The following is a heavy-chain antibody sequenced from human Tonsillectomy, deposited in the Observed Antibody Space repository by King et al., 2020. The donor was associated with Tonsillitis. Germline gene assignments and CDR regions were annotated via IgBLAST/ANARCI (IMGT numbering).Heavy chain of an antibody. J-gene: IGHJ4*02. CDR1: GYSFTSYW. V-gene: IGHV5-51*01. Sequence: QLVQSGAEVKKPGESLKISCKGSGYSFTSYWSGLVRQMPGKGLECMGIIYPGDADTRYSPSFQGQFTISADKSLSTAYLQWSSLKASDTAMYYCARPRHCGGDCYSHYYFDYWGQGTLVTVSS. CDR2: IYPGDADT. D-gene: IGHD2-21*02. CDR3: ARPRHCGGDCYSHYYFDY.